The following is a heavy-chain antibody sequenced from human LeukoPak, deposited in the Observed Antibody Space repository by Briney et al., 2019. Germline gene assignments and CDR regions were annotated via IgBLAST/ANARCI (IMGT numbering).Heavy chain of an antibody. D-gene: IGHD1-14*01. V-gene: IGHV1-8*01. CDR2: MNPNSGNT. J-gene: IGHJ1*01. CDR1: GYTFTSYD. Sequence: ASVKVSCKASGYTFTSYDINWVRQATGQGLEWMGWMNPNSGNTGYAQKFQGRVTMTRNTSISTAYMELSSLRSEDTAVYYCARAAGLNQAEYFQHWGQGTLVNASS. CDR3: ARAAGLNQAEYFQH.